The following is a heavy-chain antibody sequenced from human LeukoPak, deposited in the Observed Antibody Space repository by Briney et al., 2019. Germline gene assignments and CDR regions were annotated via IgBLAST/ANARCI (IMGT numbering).Heavy chain of an antibody. CDR2: IYSTGST. V-gene: IGHV4-59*01. J-gene: IGHJ4*02. CDR3: ARVITMVRGVLGY. CDR1: GGSISNYF. D-gene: IGHD3-10*01. Sequence: SETLSLTCTVSGGSISNYFWSWIRQPPGKGLEWIGYIYSTGSTNSNPSLKSRVTISVDTSQNQFSLKLTSVTAADTAVYYCARVITMVRGVLGYWGQGTLVTVSS.